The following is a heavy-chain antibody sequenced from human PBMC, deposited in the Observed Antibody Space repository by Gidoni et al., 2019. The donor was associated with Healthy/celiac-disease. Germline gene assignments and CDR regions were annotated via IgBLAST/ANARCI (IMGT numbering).Heavy chain of an antibody. J-gene: IGHJ6*02. V-gene: IGHV3-21*01. CDR1: GFTFSSYS. CDR3: AREGVDTGMDV. CDR2: ISSRSSYI. Sequence: EVQLVESGGGWVKPGGSLRLSCAASGFTFSSYSMNWVRQAPGKGLEWVSSISSRSSYIYYADSVKGRFTISRDNAKNSLYLQMNSLRAEDTAVYYCAREGVDTGMDVWGQGTTVTVSS. D-gene: IGHD5-18*01.